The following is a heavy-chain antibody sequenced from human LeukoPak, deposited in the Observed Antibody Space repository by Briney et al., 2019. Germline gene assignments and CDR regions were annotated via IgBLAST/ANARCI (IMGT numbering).Heavy chain of an antibody. CDR1: GGSISSGGYY. D-gene: IGHD6-6*01. CDR3: AREHRSSKYFDS. V-gene: IGHV4-31*03. J-gene: IGHJ4*02. Sequence: SSETLSLTCTVSGGSISSGGYYWSWIRQHPGKGLEWIGYIYYSGSTYYNPSLRSRVTISVDTSKNEFSLKMNSVTAADTAVYYCAREHRSSKYFDSWGQGALMIVSS. CDR2: IYYSGST.